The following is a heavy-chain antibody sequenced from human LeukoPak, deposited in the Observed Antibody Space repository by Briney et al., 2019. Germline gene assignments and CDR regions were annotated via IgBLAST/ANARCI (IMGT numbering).Heavy chain of an antibody. CDR2: ISYDGSNK. Sequence: GRSLRLSCAASGFTFSSYGMHWVRQAPGKGLEWVAVISYDGSNKYYADSVKGRFTISRDNSKNTLYLQMNSLRAEDTAVYYCAKDDPAMDLDYWGQGTLVTVSS. V-gene: IGHV3-30*18. CDR3: AKDDPAMDLDY. CDR1: GFTFSSYG. D-gene: IGHD5-18*01. J-gene: IGHJ4*02.